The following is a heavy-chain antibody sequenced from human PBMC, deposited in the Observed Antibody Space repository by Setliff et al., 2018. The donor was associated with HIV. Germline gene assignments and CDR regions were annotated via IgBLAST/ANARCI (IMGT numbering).Heavy chain of an antibody. V-gene: IGHV4-59*01. J-gene: IGHJ6*02. CDR3: ARDRGRGSGSPTRKYYYYGMDV. CDR2: IYYSGSI. CDR1: GGSISSYY. Sequence: LSLTCTVSGGSISSYYWSWIRQSPGKGLEWIGSIYYSGSINYNPSLESRVTISVDPSKNKFSLKLRSVTTADTAVYYCARDRGRGSGSPTRKYYYYGMDVWGQGTTVTVS. D-gene: IGHD3-10*01.